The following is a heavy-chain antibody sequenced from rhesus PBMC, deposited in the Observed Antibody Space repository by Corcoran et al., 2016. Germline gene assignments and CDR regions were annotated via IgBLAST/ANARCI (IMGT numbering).Heavy chain of an antibody. CDR1: GYTFTSYS. V-gene: IGHV1-200*01. CDR2: INPSNGHT. J-gene: IGHJ4*01. CDR3: ARGLGGGSSAY. D-gene: IGHD6-25*01. Sequence: QVQLVQSGAEVKKPGASVKHSCKASGYTFTSYSINWVRQAPGQGLEWMGWINPSNGHTSYAQKFQGRVTMPRDTSTSTAYMELSSLRAGDTAVYYCARGLGGGSSAYWGQGVLVTVSS.